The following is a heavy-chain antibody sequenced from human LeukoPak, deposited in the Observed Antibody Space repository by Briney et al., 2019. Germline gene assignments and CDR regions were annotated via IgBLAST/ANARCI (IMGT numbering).Heavy chain of an antibody. CDR2: IRYDGSNK. CDR3: ARSTRQRFGVFDY. J-gene: IGHJ4*02. Sequence: GGSLRLSCAASGFTFSSYGMHWVRQAPGKGLEWVTFIRYDGSNKYYADSVKGRFTISRDNSKNTLYLQMNSLRAEDTAVYYCARSTRQRFGVFDYWGQGTLVTVSS. CDR1: GFTFSSYG. D-gene: IGHD3-10*01. V-gene: IGHV3-30*02.